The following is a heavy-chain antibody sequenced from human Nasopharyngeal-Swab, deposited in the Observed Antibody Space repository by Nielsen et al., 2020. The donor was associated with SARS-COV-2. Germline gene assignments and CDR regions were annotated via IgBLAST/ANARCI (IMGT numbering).Heavy chain of an antibody. V-gene: IGHV3-15*01. Sequence: WIRQPPGKGLEWVGRIKSKADGGTTEYAAPVKGRFTISRDDSRNTQSLQMNSLKTEDTAVYYRTAGFPFEQWGQGALVTVSS. J-gene: IGHJ4*02. CDR2: IKSKADGGTT. CDR3: TAGFPFEQ. D-gene: IGHD1/OR15-1a*01.